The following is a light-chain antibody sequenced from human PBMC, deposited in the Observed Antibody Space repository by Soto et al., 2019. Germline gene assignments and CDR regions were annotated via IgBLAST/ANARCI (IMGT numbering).Light chain of an antibody. CDR2: KAS. CDR3: QQYETYCT. Sequence: DIQMTQSPSTLSASVGDRVTITCRASQSISTWLAWYQQKPGKAPKLLIYKASSVESGVPSRFSGSGSGTEFTHTISSLQPDDCATYYCQQYETYCTFGQGTKLEIK. V-gene: IGKV1-5*03. J-gene: IGKJ2*02. CDR1: QSISTW.